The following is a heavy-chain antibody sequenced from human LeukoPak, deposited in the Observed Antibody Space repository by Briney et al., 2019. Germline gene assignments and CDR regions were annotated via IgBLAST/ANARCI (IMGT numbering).Heavy chain of an antibody. V-gene: IGHV4-59*01. CDR2: VYYTGTT. CDR1: GGSIKNYY. J-gene: IGHJ6*02. Sequence: PSGALSLTCALSGGSIKNYYWSWMRQPLGKGLEGMGYVYYTGTTSYNPSLKSRVTISVETSKNQFSLTLNSVTAADTAVYHCARKSDPSSPYGLDFWGQGTPVTVSS. CDR3: ARKSDPSSPYGLDF.